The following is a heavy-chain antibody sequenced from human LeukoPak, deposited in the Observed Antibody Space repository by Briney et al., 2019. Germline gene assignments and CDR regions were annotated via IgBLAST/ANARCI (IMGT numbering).Heavy chain of an antibody. CDR1: GFTFSSYG. D-gene: IGHD1-14*01. V-gene: IGHV3-30*02. CDR3: AKDTTPPKAGFDP. Sequence: GGSLRLSCAASGFTFSSYGMHWVRQAPGKGLEWVAFIRYDGSNKYYADSVKGRFTISRDNSKNTLYLQMNSLRAEDTTVYYCAKDTTPPKAGFDPWGEGTLVTVSS. J-gene: IGHJ5*02. CDR2: IRYDGSNK.